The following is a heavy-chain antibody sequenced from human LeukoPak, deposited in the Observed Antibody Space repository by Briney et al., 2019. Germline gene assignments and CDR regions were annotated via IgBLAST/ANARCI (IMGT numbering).Heavy chain of an antibody. J-gene: IGHJ4*02. V-gene: IGHV1-18*01. CDR1: GYTFTSYG. D-gene: IGHD4-17*01. CDR3: ARGGDYGDYVGHFDY. Sequence: GASVKVSCKASGYTFTSYGISWVRQAPGQGLEWKGWISAYNGNTNYAQKLQGRVTMTTDTSTSTAYMELRSLRSDDTAVYYCARGGDYGDYVGHFDYWGQGTLVTVSS. CDR2: ISAYNGNT.